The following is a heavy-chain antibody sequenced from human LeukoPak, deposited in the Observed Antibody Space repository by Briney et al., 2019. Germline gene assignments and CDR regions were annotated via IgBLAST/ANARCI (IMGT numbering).Heavy chain of an antibody. V-gene: IGHV4-4*02. Sequence: SETLSLTCAVSGGSISSSNWWSWVRQPPGKGLEWIGEIYHSGSTNYNPSLKSRVTISVDTSKNQFSLKLSSVTAADTAVYYCARRAYSSGWYPYWGQGTLVTVSS. D-gene: IGHD6-19*01. J-gene: IGHJ4*02. CDR1: GGSISSSNW. CDR2: IYHSGST. CDR3: ARRAYSSGWYPY.